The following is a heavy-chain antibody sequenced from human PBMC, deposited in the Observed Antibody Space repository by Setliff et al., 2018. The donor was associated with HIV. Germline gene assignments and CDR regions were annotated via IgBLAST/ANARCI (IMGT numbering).Heavy chain of an antibody. CDR2: IYTSGST. CDR3: AGESYGSGTYDY. Sequence: PSETLSLTCTVSGGSISSYYWSWIRQPPGKALEWIGYIYTSGSTNYNPSLKSRVTISIDTSKKQFSLRLTSVTAADSAVYYCAGESYGSGTYDYWGQGTLVTVSS. J-gene: IGHJ4*02. CDR1: GGSISSYY. D-gene: IGHD3-10*01. V-gene: IGHV4-4*08.